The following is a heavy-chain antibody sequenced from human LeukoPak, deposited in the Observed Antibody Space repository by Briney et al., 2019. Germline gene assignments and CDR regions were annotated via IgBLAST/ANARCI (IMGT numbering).Heavy chain of an antibody. V-gene: IGHV3-7*01. J-gene: IGHJ3*02. Sequence: PGGSLRLSCAASGFTFSPYWMSWVLQAPGKGLEWVATIKEDGSEEYYVDSVKGRFTISRDNAKNSLYLQMSSLRAEDTAVYYCARLAPYDGTGIIWGQGTVVTVSS. CDR3: ARLAPYDGTGII. CDR2: IKEDGSEE. CDR1: GFTFSPYW. D-gene: IGHD3-10*01.